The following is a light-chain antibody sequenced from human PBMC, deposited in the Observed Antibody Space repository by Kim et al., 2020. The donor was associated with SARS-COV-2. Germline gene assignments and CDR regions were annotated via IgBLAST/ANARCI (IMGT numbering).Light chain of an antibody. CDR3: QKYDSAPLT. V-gene: IGKV1-27*01. CDR2: AAS. CDR1: QGISNF. Sequence: ASVGDRGTITCRSSQGISNFLAWYQQQPGKVPKVLIYAASVLQSGVPSRFSGSGSGTDFTLTISSLQPEDVATYYCQKYDSAPLTFGQGTKVDIK. J-gene: IGKJ1*01.